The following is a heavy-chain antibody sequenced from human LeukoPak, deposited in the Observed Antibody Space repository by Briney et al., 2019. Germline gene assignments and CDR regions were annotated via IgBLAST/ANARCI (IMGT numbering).Heavy chain of an antibody. CDR2: IIPIFATA. CDR1: GYTFTSYG. CDR3: ARGLYNSGWYYAFDI. D-gene: IGHD6-19*01. J-gene: IGHJ3*02. V-gene: IGHV1-69*13. Sequence: SVKVSCKASGYTFTSYGISWVRQAPGQGLEWMGGIIPIFATANYAQKFRDRVTITADESTSTAYMELNTLRSEDTAVYYCARGLYNSGWYYAFDIWGQGTMVTVSS.